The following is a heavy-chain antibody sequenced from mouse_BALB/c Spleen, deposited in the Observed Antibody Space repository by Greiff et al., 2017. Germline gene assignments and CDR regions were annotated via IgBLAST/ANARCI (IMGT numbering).Heavy chain of an antibody. CDR2: IWGGGST. CDR3: AKGGIFGVAPYAMDY. Sequence: QVQLQQSGPGLVAPSQSLSITCTVSGFSLTDYGVSWIRQPPGKGLEWLGVIWGGGSTYYNSALKSRLSISKDNSKSQVFLKMNSLQTDDTAMYYCAKGGIFGVAPYAMDYWGQGTSVTVSS. V-gene: IGHV2-6-5*01. CDR1: GFSLTDYG. D-gene: IGHD1-1*01. J-gene: IGHJ4*01.